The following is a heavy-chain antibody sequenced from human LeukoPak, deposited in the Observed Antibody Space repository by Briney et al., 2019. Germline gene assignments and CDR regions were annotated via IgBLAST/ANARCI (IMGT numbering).Heavy chain of an antibody. D-gene: IGHD2-21*02. CDR2: INPSGGST. Sequence: ASVKVSCKASAYTFTSYYMHWVRQAPGQGLEWMGIINPSGGSTNYAQNFQGRVTMTRDTSTCTVYMELSSLRSEDTAVYYCARGGPAYCGDDCYSNGYFDYWGQGTLVTVSS. J-gene: IGHJ4*02. CDR3: ARGGPAYCGDDCYSNGYFDY. V-gene: IGHV1-46*01. CDR1: AYTFTSYY.